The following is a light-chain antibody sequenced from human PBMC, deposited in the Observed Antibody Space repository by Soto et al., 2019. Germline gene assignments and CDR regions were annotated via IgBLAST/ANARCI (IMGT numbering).Light chain of an antibody. V-gene: IGLV2-14*01. Sequence: QSVLTQPASVSGSPGQSLTISCTGTSSDVGGYNYVSWYQQHPVKAPKLMIYDVTNRPSGVSDRFSGSKSGNTASLTISGLQAEDEADYYCSSYTSSSTPYVFGTGTKVTVL. CDR2: DVT. J-gene: IGLJ1*01. CDR3: SSYTSSSTPYV. CDR1: SSDVGGYNY.